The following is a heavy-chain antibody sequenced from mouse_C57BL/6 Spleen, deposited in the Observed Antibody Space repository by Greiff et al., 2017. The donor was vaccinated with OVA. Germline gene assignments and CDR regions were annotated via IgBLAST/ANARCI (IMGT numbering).Heavy chain of an antibody. V-gene: IGHV2-2*01. CDR2: IWSGGST. CDR1: GFSLTSYG. Sequence: QVQLQQSGPGLVQPSQSLSITCTVSGFSLTSYGVHWVRQSPGKGLEWLGVIWSGGSTDYNAAFISRLSISKDNSKSQVFFKMNSLQADDTAIYYCARGGGSSYVYFDVWGTGTTVTVSS. D-gene: IGHD1-1*01. J-gene: IGHJ1*03. CDR3: ARGGGSSYVYFDV.